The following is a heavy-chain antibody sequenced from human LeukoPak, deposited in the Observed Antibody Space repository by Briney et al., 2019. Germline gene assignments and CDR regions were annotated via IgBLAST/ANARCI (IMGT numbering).Heavy chain of an antibody. V-gene: IGHV4-59*08. CDR3: ARHGPLYDIWSAQFYFDY. J-gene: IGHJ4*02. Sequence: LETLSLTCTVSGGSISTFYWSWIRQRPGKGLEWIGYIYYSGTTNYNPSLKSRVTISVDMSKSQFSLNLSSVTAADTALYYCARHGPLYDIWSAQFYFDYWGQGTLVAVSS. CDR2: IYYSGTT. CDR1: GGSISTFY. D-gene: IGHD3-3*01.